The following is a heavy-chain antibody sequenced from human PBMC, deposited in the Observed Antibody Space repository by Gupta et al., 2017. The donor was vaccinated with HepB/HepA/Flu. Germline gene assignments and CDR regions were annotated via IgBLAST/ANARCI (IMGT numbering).Heavy chain of an antibody. CDR1: GGTLSSFA. J-gene: IGHJ5*02. Sequence: LVQSGTEVKKPGSAVRVSCKTSGGTLSSFAFNGVRQAPGQGLEWMGGLIPLFGTSNVAQRFQGRLTLTADRSTNTIYMELKTLRSDDTAVYYCTRGVAGGRWFDPWGQGTLVTVSS. CDR2: LIPLFGTS. D-gene: IGHD1-26*01. CDR3: TRGVAGGRWFDP. V-gene: IGHV1-69*06.